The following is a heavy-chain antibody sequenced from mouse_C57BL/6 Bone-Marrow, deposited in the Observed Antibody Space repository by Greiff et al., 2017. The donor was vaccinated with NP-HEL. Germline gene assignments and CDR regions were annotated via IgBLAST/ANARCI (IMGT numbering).Heavy chain of an antibody. CDR2: ISGGGGNT. J-gene: IGHJ3*01. CDR1: GFTFSSYT. CDR3: ARHGSLLRAWFAY. V-gene: IGHV5-9*01. D-gene: IGHD1-2*01. Sequence: EVKLMESGGGLVKPGGSLKLSCAASGFTFSSYTMSWVRQTPEKRLEWVATISGGGGNTYYLDSVKGRFTISSDNAKNTLYLQMSSLRSEDTALYYCARHGSLLRAWFAYWGQGTLVTVSA.